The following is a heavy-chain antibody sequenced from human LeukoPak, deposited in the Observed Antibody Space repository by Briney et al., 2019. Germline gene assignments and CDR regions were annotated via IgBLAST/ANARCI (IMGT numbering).Heavy chain of an antibody. CDR1: GGSISSYY. V-gene: IGHV4-59*01. D-gene: IGHD1-26*01. J-gene: IGHJ4*02. Sequence: PSETLSLTCTVSGGSISSYYWSWIRQPPGKGLEWIGYIYYSGSTNYNPSLKSRVTISVDTSKNQFSLKLSSVTAADTAVYYCARDLRDSGSHFDYWGQGTLVTVSS. CDR3: ARDLRDSGSHFDY. CDR2: IYYSGST.